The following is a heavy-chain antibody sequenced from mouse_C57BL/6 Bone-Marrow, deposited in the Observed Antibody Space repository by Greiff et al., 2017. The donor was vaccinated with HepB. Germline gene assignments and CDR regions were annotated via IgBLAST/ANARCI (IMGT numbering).Heavy chain of an antibody. CDR1: GYAFSSSW. Sequence: VQRVESGPELVKPGASVKISCKASGYAFSSSWMNWVKQRPGKGLEWIGRIYPGDGDTNYNGKFKGKATLTADKSSSTAYMQLSSLTSEDSAVYFCARGGYYGSGAYWGQGTLVTVSA. D-gene: IGHD1-1*01. CDR3: ARGGYYGSGAY. CDR2: IYPGDGDT. V-gene: IGHV1-82*01. J-gene: IGHJ3*01.